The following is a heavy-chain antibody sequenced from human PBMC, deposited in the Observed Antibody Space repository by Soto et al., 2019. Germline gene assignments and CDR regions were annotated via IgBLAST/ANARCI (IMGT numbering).Heavy chain of an antibody. J-gene: IGHJ5*02. V-gene: IGHV1-3*01. D-gene: IGHD2-15*01. CDR1: GYTFTSYA. Sequence: SGKVSYKDSGYTFTSYAMHWVRQAPVQRLEWMGWINAGNGNTKYSQKFQGRVTITRDTSASTAYMELSSLRSEDTAVYYCARARGYCSGGSCYSVFSWFDPWGQGTLVTVYS. CDR3: ARARGYCSGGSCYSVFSWFDP. CDR2: INAGNGNT.